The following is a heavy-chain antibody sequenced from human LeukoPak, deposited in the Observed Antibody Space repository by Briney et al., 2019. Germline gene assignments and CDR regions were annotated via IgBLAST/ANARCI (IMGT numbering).Heavy chain of an antibody. CDR1: GGTFSSYA. CDR2: IIPIFGTA. D-gene: IGHD6-19*01. J-gene: IGHJ6*03. V-gene: IGHV1-69*05. CDR3: ARGVAVAGNAPYYYYYYMDV. Sequence: ASVKLSCKASGGTFSSYAISWVRQAPGQGLEWMGRIIPIFGTANYAQKFQGRVTITTDESTSTAYMELSSLRSEDTAVYYCARGVAVAGNAPYYYYYYMDVWGKGTTVTVSS.